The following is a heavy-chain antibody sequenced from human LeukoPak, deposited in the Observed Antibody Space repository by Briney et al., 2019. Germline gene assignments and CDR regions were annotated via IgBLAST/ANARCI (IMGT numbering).Heavy chain of an antibody. CDR2: INPNNGGT. CDR1: GYTFTGYY. V-gene: IGHV1-2*02. Sequence: GASVKVSCKASGYTFTGYYMHWVRQAPGQGLEWMGWINPNNGGTNYAQKFQGRVTMTRDTSISTAYMELSSLRSEDTAVYYCARVVPGIAAAGSMAGNYYYYMDVWGKGTTVTVSS. CDR3: ARVVPGIAAAGSMAGNYYYYMDV. D-gene: IGHD6-13*01. J-gene: IGHJ6*03.